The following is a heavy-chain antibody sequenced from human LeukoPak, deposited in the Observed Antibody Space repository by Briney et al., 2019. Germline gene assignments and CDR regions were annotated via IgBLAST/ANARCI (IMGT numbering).Heavy chain of an antibody. CDR3: ARVLRQTGYYYDSSGYYPGAFDI. V-gene: IGHV3-21*01. Sequence: PGGSLRLSCAASGFTFSSYSMNWVRQAPGKGLEWVSSISSSSSYIYYADSVKGRFTISRDNSKNTLYLQMNSLRAEDTAVYYCARVLRQTGYYYDSSGYYPGAFDIWGQGTMVTVSS. CDR1: GFTFSSYS. CDR2: ISSSSSYI. J-gene: IGHJ3*02. D-gene: IGHD3-22*01.